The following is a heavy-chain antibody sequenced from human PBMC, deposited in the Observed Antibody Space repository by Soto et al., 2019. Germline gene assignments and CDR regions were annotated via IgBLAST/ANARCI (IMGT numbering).Heavy chain of an antibody. J-gene: IGHJ4*02. CDR3: ARVAY. Sequence: GGSLRLSCEASVFTFSRVSMNWVRHVPGKWLEWVASISSGSSDTWYADSVKGRFIISRDNAQNSLFLQMNTLRPEDTAMYYCARVAYWGPGTHVTLSS. CDR2: ISSGSSDT. V-gene: IGHV3-21*01. CDR1: VFTFSRVS.